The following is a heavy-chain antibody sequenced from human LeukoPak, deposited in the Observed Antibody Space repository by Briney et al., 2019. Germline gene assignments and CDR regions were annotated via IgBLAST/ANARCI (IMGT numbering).Heavy chain of an antibody. CDR3: ARIGVLRFLEWLPNWFDP. V-gene: IGHV5-51*01. J-gene: IGHJ5*02. CDR1: GYSFTSYW. Sequence: GESLKISCKGSGYSFTSYWIGWVRQMPGRGLEWMGIIYPGDSDTRYSPSFQGQVTISADKSIRTAYLQWSSLKASDTAMYYCARIGVLRFLEWLPNWFDPWGQGTLVTVSS. CDR2: IYPGDSDT. D-gene: IGHD3-3*01.